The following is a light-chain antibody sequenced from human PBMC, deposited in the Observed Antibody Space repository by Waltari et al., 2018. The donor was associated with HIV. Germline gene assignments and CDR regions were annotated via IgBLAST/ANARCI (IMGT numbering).Light chain of an antibody. CDR2: GVS. V-gene: IGLV2-14*01. Sequence: QSALTQPASVSGSPGQSITLSCTGTSSDVGLYDLVSWYRQQPGKAPQLLMYGVSNRPSGISSRVFGFKSARQTAALTISGLQAEDEGDYYCSSYTVSGTLVFGGGTKLTVL. J-gene: IGLJ3*02. CDR1: SSDVGLYDL. CDR3: SSYTVSGTLV.